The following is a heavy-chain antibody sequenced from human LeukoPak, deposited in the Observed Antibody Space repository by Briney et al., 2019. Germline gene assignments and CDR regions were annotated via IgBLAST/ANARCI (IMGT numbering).Heavy chain of an antibody. D-gene: IGHD1-26*01. CDR3: ARMSGSHIDY. CDR2: IYSGGST. Sequence: QTGGSLRLSCAASGFTVSSNYMSWVRQAPGKGLEWVSVIYSGGSTYYADSVKGRFTISRDNSKNTLDLQMDSLRAGDTAVYYCARMSGSHIDYWGQGTLVTVSS. CDR1: GFTVSSNY. J-gene: IGHJ4*02. V-gene: IGHV3-66*01.